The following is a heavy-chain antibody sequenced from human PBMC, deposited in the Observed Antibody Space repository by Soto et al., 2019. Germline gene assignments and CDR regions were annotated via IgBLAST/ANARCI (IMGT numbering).Heavy chain of an antibody. V-gene: IGHV4-4*02. CDR2: IYHSGST. J-gene: IGHJ6*02. CDR3: ARDHIVVVPAASPSYYYYGMDV. Sequence: QVQLQESGPGLVKPSGTLSLTCAVSGGSISSSNWWSWVRQPPGKGLEWIGEIYHSGSTNYNPSLKSRVTISVDKSKNQFSLKLSSVTAADTAVYYCARDHIVVVPAASPSYYYYGMDVWGQGTTVTVSS. D-gene: IGHD2-2*01. CDR1: GGSISSSNW.